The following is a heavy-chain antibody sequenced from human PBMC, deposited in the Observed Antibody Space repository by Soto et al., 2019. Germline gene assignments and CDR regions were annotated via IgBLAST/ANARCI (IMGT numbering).Heavy chain of an antibody. Sequence: EVQLVESGGGLVQPGGSLRLSCAASGFTFSSYWMSWVRQAPGKGLEWVANIKQDGSEKYYVDSVKGRFTISRDNAKNTVYLQMNGLRAEDTAVYYGAGVVGHYDSSGYGYYFDYWGQGTLVTVSS. V-gene: IGHV3-7*03. CDR1: GFTFSSYW. CDR3: AGVVGHYDSSGYGYYFDY. D-gene: IGHD3-22*01. J-gene: IGHJ4*02. CDR2: IKQDGSEK.